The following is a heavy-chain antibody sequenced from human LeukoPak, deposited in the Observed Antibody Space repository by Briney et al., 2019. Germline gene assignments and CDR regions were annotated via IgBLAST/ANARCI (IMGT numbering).Heavy chain of an antibody. CDR2: ISYDGSNK. D-gene: IGHD4-17*01. CDR1: GXTFSSYG. Sequence: GGSLRLSCAASGXTFSSYGMHWVRQAPGKGLEWVAVISYDGSNKYYADSVKGRFTISGDNSKNTLYLQMNSLRAEDTAVYYCAKDRSFYGTRDFQHWGQGTLVTVSS. V-gene: IGHV3-30*18. CDR3: AKDRSFYGTRDFQH. J-gene: IGHJ1*01.